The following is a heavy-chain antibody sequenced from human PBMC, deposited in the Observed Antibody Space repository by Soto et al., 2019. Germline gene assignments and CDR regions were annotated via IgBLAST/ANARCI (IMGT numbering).Heavy chain of an antibody. CDR1: GFTFDTYT. CDR3: ARIRPQTGRESNYGQTIGSYYYYMDV. Sequence: GGSLRLSCAASGFTFDTYTMNWVRLAPGKGLEWVSSISSSSNYIYYLDSVKGRLSISRDNAKNSLYLQLTSLRAEDTAVYYCARIRPQTGRESNYGQTIGSYYYYMDVWGKGTTVTVSS. V-gene: IGHV3-21*04. D-gene: IGHD4-4*01. J-gene: IGHJ6*03. CDR2: ISSSSNYI.